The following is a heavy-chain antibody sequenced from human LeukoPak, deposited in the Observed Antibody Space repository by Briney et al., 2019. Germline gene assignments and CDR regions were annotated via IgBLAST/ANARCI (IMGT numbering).Heavy chain of an antibody. J-gene: IGHJ4*02. V-gene: IGHV3-30*04. Sequence: PGGSLRLSCAASGFTFNSYDIHWVRQAPGKGLEWVAVISYDGTNKYYADSVKGRFSISRDNSKNTLYLQMNSLRAEDTAVYYCAREPRRAGFDYWGQGTLVTVSS. CDR1: GFTFNSYD. CDR3: AREPRRAGFDY. D-gene: IGHD3-10*01. CDR2: ISYDGTNK.